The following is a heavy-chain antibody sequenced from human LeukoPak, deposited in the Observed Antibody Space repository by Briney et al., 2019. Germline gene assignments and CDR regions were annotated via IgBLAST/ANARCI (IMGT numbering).Heavy chain of an antibody. V-gene: IGHV1-18*01. J-gene: IGHJ4*02. Sequence: ASVKVSCKASGYTFISYGISWARQAPGQGLEWMGWLKPDTGETHYARDLQGRVTMTTDPSTSIAYMELRSLRSDDTAVYFCARDLGERSDWYWPLYWGQGTLITVSS. CDR2: LKPDTGET. CDR3: ARDLGERSDWYWPLY. CDR1: GYTFISYG. D-gene: IGHD6-19*01.